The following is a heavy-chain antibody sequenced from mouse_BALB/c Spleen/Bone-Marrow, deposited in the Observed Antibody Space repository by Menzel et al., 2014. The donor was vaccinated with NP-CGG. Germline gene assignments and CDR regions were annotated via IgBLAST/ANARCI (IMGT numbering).Heavy chain of an antibody. CDR1: GYTFTDYW. V-gene: IGHV1-69*01. CDR2: IDTSDSYT. J-gene: IGHJ1*01. CDR3: ARSAGYWYFDV. Sequence: VQLQESGAELAMPGASVKMSCKASGYTFTDYWMHWVKQRPGQGLEWIGAIDTSDSYTSYNQKFKGKATLTVDESSGTAYMQLSSLTSEDSAVYYCARSAGYWYFDVWGAGTTVTVSS. D-gene: IGHD1-2*01.